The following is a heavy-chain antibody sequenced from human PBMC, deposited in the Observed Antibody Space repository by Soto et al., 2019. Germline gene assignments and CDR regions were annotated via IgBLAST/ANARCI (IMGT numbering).Heavy chain of an antibody. J-gene: IGHJ5*02. CDR1: GGTFSSYA. V-gene: IGHV1-69*01. CDR2: IIPIFGTA. CDR3: ARDHYYGSGPGRVWFDP. Sequence: QVQLVQSGAEVKKPGSSVKVSCKASGGTFSSYAISWVRQAPGQGLEWMGGIIPIFGTANYAQKFQGRVTITADESTSTAYMELSSLRSEDKAVYYCARDHYYGSGPGRVWFDPWGQGTLVTVSS. D-gene: IGHD3-10*01.